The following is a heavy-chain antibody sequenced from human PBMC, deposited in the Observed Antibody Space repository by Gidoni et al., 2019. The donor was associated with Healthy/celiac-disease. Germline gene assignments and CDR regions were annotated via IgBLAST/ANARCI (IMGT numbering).Heavy chain of an antibody. CDR1: GFTFSDYY. J-gene: IGHJ3*02. V-gene: IGHV3-11*01. CDR2: ISSSGSTI. D-gene: IGHD5-12*01. Sequence: QVQLVESGGGLVNPGGSLRLSCAASGFTFSDYYMSWIRQAPGKGLEWVSYISSSGSTIYYAGSVKGRFTISRDNAKNSLYLQMNSLRAEDTAVYYCARARYSGYDYMAFDIWGQGTMVTVSS. CDR3: ARARYSGYDYMAFDI.